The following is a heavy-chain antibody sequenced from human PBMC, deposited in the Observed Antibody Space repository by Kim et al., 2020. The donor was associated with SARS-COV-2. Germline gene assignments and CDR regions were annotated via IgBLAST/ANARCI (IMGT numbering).Heavy chain of an antibody. D-gene: IGHD4-17*01. CDR2: INPSGGST. CDR3: ARDQSRDYGDYVYYYYGMDV. J-gene: IGHJ6*02. CDR1: GYTFTSYY. V-gene: IGHV1-46*01. Sequence: ASVKVSCKASGYTFTSYYMHWVRQAPGQGLEWMGIINPSGGSTSYAQKFQGRVTMTRDTSTSTVYMELSSLRSEDTAVYYCARDQSRDYGDYVYYYYGMDVWGQGTTVTVSS.